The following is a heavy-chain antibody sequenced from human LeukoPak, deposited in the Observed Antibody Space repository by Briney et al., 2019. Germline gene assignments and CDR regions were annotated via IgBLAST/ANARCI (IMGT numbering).Heavy chain of an antibody. J-gene: IGHJ4*02. CDR1: GYTFTSYG. Sequence: ASVKVSCKASGYTFTSYGISWVRQAPGQGLAWMGWISAYNGNTNYAQKLQGRVTMTTDTSTSTAYMELRSLRSDDTAVYYCARGGDFWSGSSYFDYWGQGTLVTVSS. V-gene: IGHV1-18*01. CDR2: ISAYNGNT. CDR3: ARGGDFWSGSSYFDY. D-gene: IGHD3-3*01.